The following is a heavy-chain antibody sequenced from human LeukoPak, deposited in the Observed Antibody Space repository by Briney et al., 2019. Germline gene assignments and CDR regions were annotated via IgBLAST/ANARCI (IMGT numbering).Heavy chain of an antibody. V-gene: IGHV3-23*01. CDR2: ISGSGGST. CDR3: AKAGDGGMTTVTTSPDY. D-gene: IGHD4-17*01. Sequence: GGSLRLSCAASGFTFSSYAMSWVRQVPGKGLEWVSAISGSGGSTYYADSVKGRFTISRDNSKNTLYLQMNSLRAEDTAVYYCAKAGDGGMTTVTTSPDYWGQGTLVTVSS. CDR1: GFTFSSYA. J-gene: IGHJ4*02.